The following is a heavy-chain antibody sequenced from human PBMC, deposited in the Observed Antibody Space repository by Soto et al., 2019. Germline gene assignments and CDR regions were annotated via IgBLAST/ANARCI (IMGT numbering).Heavy chain of an antibody. D-gene: IGHD3-22*01. CDR1: GGSISSSSYY. J-gene: IGHJ5*02. CDR2: IYYSGST. CDR3: ASHAEDYYDSSIWFGP. V-gene: IGHV4-39*01. Sequence: QLQLQESGPGLVKPSETLSLTCTVSGGSISSSSYYWGWIRQPPGKGLEWIGSIYYSGSTYYNPSLKSRVTIPVDTSKHQFSLPLSSAAAADTAVYYCASHAEDYYDSSIWFGPWGPGTLVTVSS.